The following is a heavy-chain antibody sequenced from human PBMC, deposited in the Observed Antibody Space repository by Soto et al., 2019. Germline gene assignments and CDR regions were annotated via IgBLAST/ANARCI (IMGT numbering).Heavy chain of an antibody. D-gene: IGHD4-4*01. J-gene: IGHJ6*02. CDR2: IWYDGSNK. CDR3: ARDGPYRDYYYGMDV. V-gene: IGHV3-33*01. CDR1: GFTFSSYG. Sequence: QPGGSLRLSCAASGFTFSSYGMHWVRQAPGKGLEWVAVIWYDGSNKYYADSVKGRFTISRDNSKNTLYLQMNSLRAEDTAVYYCARDGPYRDYYYGMDVWGQGTTVTVSS.